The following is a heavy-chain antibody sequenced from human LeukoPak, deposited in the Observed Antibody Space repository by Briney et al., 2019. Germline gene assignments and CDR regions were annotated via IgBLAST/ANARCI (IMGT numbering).Heavy chain of an antibody. CDR2: ISGSGGHT. D-gene: IGHD2-2*01. J-gene: IGHJ5*02. Sequence: GGSLRLSCAASGLTFSTYGMNWVRQAPGKGLEWVSAISGSGGHTYYADSVKGRFTISRDNSKNTLYLQMNSLRAEDTAVYYCAKGGLSCSSSSCYSANNWFDPWGQGTLVTVSS. CDR1: GLTFSTYG. CDR3: AKGGLSCSSSSCYSANNWFDP. V-gene: IGHV3-23*01.